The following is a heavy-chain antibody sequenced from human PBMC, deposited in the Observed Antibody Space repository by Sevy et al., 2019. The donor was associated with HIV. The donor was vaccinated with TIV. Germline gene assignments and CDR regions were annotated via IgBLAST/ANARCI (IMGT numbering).Heavy chain of an antibody. CDR3: ARGSSARAFDI. V-gene: IGHV3-30*04. CDR2: ISYDGSNK. D-gene: IGHD6-19*01. Sequence: GGSLRLSCAASGFTFSSYAMHWVRQAPGKGLGWVAVISYDGSNKYYADSVKGRFTISRDNSKNTLYLQMNSLRAEDTAVYYCARGSSARAFDIWGQGTMVTVSS. CDR1: GFTFSSYA. J-gene: IGHJ3*02.